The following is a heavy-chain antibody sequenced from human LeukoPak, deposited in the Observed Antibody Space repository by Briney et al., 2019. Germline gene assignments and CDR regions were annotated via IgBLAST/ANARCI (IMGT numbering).Heavy chain of an antibody. J-gene: IGHJ6*03. CDR3: ARGTYSSGYSGLYYYMDV. Sequence: ASVKVSCKASGYTFTGYYMHWVRQAPGQGLEWMGWVNPNSGGTNYAQKFQGRVTMTRDTSISTAYMELSRLRSDDTAVYYCARGTYSSGYSGLYYYMDVWGKGTTVTISS. CDR1: GYTFTGYY. V-gene: IGHV1-2*02. CDR2: VNPNSGGT. D-gene: IGHD3-22*01.